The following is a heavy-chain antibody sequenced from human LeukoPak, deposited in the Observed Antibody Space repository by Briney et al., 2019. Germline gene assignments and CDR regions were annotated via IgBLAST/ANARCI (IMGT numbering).Heavy chain of an antibody. D-gene: IGHD5-12*01. J-gene: IGHJ4*02. CDR2: IYYSGST. CDR1: GDSLSSYY. Sequence: SETLSLTCTVSGDSLSSYYWSWIRQPPGKGLEWIGYIYYSGSTNYNPSLKSRVTISVDTSKNQFSLKLSSVTAADTAVYYCARHPYGGYGYLDYWGQGTLVTVSS. V-gene: IGHV4-59*08. CDR3: ARHPYGGYGYLDY.